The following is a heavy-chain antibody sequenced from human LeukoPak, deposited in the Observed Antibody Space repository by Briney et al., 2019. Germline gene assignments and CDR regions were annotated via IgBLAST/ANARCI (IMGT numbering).Heavy chain of an antibody. CDR3: AQIEDYGDYYFDY. D-gene: IGHD4-17*01. V-gene: IGHV4-59*01. CDR1: GGSISSYY. J-gene: IGHJ4*02. Sequence: SETLSLTCTVSGGSISSYYWSWIRQPPGKGLEWIGYIYYSGSTNYNPSLKSLVTISVDTSKNQFSLKLSSVTAADTAVYYCAQIEDYGDYYFDYWGQGTLVTASS. CDR2: IYYSGST.